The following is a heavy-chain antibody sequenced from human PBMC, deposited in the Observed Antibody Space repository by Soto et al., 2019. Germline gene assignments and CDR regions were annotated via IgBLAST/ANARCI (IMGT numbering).Heavy chain of an antibody. J-gene: IGHJ3*02. D-gene: IGHD3-9*01. Sequence: SETLSLTCTVSGGSISSYYWSWIRQPPGKGLEWIGYIYYSGSTNYNPSLKSRVTISVDTSKNQFSLKLSSVTAADTAVYYCARDPKPDILTGYDAFDIWGQGTMVTVSS. CDR3: ARDPKPDILTGYDAFDI. CDR2: IYYSGST. CDR1: GGSISSYY. V-gene: IGHV4-59*01.